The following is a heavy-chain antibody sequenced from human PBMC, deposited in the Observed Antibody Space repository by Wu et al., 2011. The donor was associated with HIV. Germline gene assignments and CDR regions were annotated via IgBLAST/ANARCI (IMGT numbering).Heavy chain of an antibody. CDR2: IVPLFGTA. Sequence: QVQLVQSGAEVKKPGSSVKVSCKASGGTFSSYAISWVRQAPGQGLEWMGGIVPLFGTAIYAQKFRDRVTITSDEATNTAYMELNSLRFEDTALYYCARSGVSAEYYFYYLNDWGKGTTVTVSS. V-gene: IGHV1-69*05. D-gene: IGHD2-2*01. J-gene: IGHJ6*03. CDR3: ARSGVSAEYYFYYLND. CDR1: GGTFSSYA.